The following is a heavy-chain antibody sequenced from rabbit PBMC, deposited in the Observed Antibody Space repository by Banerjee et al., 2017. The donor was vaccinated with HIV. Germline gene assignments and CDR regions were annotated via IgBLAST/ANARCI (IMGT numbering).Heavy chain of an antibody. Sequence: GLEWIACINTSSGNTVYASWAKGRFTISKTSSTTVTLQMTSLSAADTATYFCARITDTSGMALWGQGTLVTVS. CDR3: ARITDTSGMAL. CDR2: INTSSGNT. D-gene: IGHD1-1*01. V-gene: IGHV1S40*01. J-gene: IGHJ6*01.